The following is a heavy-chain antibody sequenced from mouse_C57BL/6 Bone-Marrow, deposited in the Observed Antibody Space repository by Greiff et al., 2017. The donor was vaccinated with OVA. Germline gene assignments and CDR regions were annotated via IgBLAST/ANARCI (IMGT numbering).Heavy chain of an antibody. CDR3: ARSQLGYDV. V-gene: IGHV5-17*01. J-gene: IGHJ1*03. Sequence: DVMLVESGGSLVKPGGSLKLSCAASGFTFSDYGMHWVRQAPEKGLEWVAYISSGSSTIYYADTVKGRFTISRDNAKNTLFLQMTSLRSEDTAMYYCARSQLGYDVWGTGTTVTVSS. CDR2: ISSGSSTI. CDR1: GFTFSDYG. D-gene: IGHD4-1*02.